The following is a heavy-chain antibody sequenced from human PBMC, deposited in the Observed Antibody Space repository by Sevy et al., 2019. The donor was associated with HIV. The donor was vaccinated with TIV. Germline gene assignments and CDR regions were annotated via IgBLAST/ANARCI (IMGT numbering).Heavy chain of an antibody. V-gene: IGHV4-4*07. J-gene: IGHJ5*02. CDR1: GISISSYY. D-gene: IGHD4-17*01. CDR3: ARDGIKYGDYLNWFDP. Sequence: SLTCTVSGISISSYYWSWIRQPAGKGLEWIGRIYTSGSTNYNPSLKSRVTMSIDTSKNQFSLKLRSVTAADTAVYYCARDGIKYGDYLNWFDPWGQGTLVTVSS. CDR2: IYTSGST.